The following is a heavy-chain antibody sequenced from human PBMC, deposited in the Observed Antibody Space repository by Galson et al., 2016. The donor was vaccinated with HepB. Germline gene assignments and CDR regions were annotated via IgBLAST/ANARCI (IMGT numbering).Heavy chain of an antibody. J-gene: IGHJ6*02. Sequence: ETLSLTCAVYGGSFSGYYWSWIRQPPGKGLEWIGEINHSRYTNYNPSLKSRVTISVDSSKNQFSLKLNSVTAADTAVYYCTEGSGYSYDRSYYGMDVWGQGTTVTVSS. CDR1: GGSFSGYY. D-gene: IGHD5-18*01. V-gene: IGHV4-34*01. CDR2: INHSRYT. CDR3: TEGSGYSYDRSYYGMDV.